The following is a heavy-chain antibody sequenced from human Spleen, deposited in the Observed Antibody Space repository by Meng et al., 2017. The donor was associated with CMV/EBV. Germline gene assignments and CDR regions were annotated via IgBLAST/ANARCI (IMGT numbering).Heavy chain of an antibody. CDR2: SNHIGKT. V-gene: IGHV4-34*01. CDR3: VRSELLGPTDAFDI. Sequence: SETLSLTCAVYGGSFSGYYWTWIRQAPGKGLEYIGESNHIGKTKHNPSLKSRVTISVDMSKNQFSLKLSSVTAADTAVYYCVRSELLGPTDAFDIWGQGTMVTVSS. D-gene: IGHD1-26*01. J-gene: IGHJ3*02. CDR1: GGSFSGYY.